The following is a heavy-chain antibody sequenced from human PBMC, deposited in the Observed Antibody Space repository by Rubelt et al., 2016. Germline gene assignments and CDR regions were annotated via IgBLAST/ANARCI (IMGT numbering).Heavy chain of an antibody. V-gene: IGHV2-5*02. CDR3: EGRRVRDLGSGGGNWAWVDP. Sequence: QITLKEFGPTLVKPTQTLTLTCTFSGFSLSTNGVGVGWVRQPPGKALEWLAVIYYDNDKRYSPSLKTRLTITKDTSKNKVVLTMNTMNPSDTAASCCEGRRVRDLGSGGGNWAWVDPWGQGTLVTVSS. CDR2: IYYDNDK. D-gene: IGHD3-16*01. J-gene: IGHJ5*02. CDR1: GFSLSTNGVG.